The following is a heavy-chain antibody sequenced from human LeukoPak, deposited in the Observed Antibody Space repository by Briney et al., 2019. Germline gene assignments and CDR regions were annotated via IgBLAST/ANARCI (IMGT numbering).Heavy chain of an antibody. D-gene: IGHD3-10*01. CDR1: GGTFSSYA. Sequence: SVKVSCKTSGGTFSSYAINWVRQAPGQGLEWMGGIVPLFRTASYAQKFQGRVTITTDESTSTAYMELGSLRSEDTAVYYCARGVVRGVITDAFDIWGQGTMVIVSS. J-gene: IGHJ3*02. V-gene: IGHV1-69*05. CDR2: IVPLFRTA. CDR3: ARGVVRGVITDAFDI.